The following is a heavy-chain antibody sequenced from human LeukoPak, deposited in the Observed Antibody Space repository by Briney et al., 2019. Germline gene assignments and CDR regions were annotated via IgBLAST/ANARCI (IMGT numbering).Heavy chain of an antibody. Sequence: ASVKVSCKASGGTFSSYAISWVRQAPGQGLEWMGRIIPIFGTANYAQKFQGRVTITTDESTSTAYMELSSLRSEDTAVYYCARRKQSYYYDSSGDNYVFDYRGQGTLVTVSS. J-gene: IGHJ4*02. CDR2: IIPIFGTA. V-gene: IGHV1-69*05. CDR1: GGTFSSYA. D-gene: IGHD3-22*01. CDR3: ARRKQSYYYDSSGDNYVFDY.